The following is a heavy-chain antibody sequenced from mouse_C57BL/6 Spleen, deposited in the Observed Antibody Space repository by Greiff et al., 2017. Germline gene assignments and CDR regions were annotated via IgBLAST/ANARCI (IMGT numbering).Heavy chain of an antibody. V-gene: IGHV1-18*01. Sequence: EVQLQQSGPELVKPGASVKIPCKASGYTFTDYNMDWVKQSHGKSLEWIGDINPNNGGTIYNQKFKGKATLTVDKSSSTAYMELRSLTSEDTAVYYCARKSIYYDYHYYAMDYWGQGTSVTVSS. J-gene: IGHJ4*01. CDR2: INPNNGGT. D-gene: IGHD2-4*01. CDR1: GYTFTDYN. CDR3: ARKSIYYDYHYYAMDY.